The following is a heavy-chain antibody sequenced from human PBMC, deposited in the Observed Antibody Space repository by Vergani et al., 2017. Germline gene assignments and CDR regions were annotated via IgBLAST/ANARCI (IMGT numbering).Heavy chain of an antibody. V-gene: IGHV3-33*01. D-gene: IGHD3-9*01. CDR1: GFTFSSYG. Sequence: QVQLVESGGGVVQPGRSLRLSCAASGFTFSSYGMHWVRQAPGKGLEWVAVIWYDGSTKYYADSVKGRFTISRDNSKNTLYLQRNSLRAEDTAVYYCARGYYDNMDGVHYWGQGTLVTVYS. J-gene: IGHJ4*02. CDR3: ARGYYDNMDGVHY. CDR2: IWYDGSTK.